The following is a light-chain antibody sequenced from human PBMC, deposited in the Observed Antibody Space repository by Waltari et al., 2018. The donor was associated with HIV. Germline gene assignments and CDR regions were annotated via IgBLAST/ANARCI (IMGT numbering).Light chain of an antibody. Sequence: AIQLTQSPSSLSASVGDRVTITCRASQGISSALAWYQQKPGKAPKLLIYEASSLESGVPSRFSGSGSGTDFTLTISSLQPADFATYYGQHFNSYPHTFGQGTKLEIK. V-gene: IGKV1-13*02. CDR1: QGISSA. J-gene: IGKJ2*01. CDR2: EAS. CDR3: QHFNSYPHT.